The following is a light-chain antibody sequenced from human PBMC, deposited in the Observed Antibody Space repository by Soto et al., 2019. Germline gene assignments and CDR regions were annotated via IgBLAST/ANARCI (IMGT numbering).Light chain of an antibody. V-gene: IGKV3-20*01. Sequence: IVLTQSPGTLSLSPGERGTLSCRASQHIASSYLAWYQQKRGQPPRLLIYGASTRASGIPDWFSGSGSGTDFNLTISRLEPEDFSVYYCQLYGGSPIFSFGPGTKVDIK. J-gene: IGKJ3*01. CDR2: GAS. CDR3: QLYGGSPIFS. CDR1: QHIASSY.